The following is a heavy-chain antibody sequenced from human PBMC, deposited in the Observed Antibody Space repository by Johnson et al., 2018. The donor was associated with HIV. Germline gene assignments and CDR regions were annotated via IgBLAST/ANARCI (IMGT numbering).Heavy chain of an antibody. J-gene: IGHJ3*02. D-gene: IGHD3-16*01. Sequence: VQLVESGGGLVQPGESLRLSCVVSGFTFSSYWMHWVRQAPGKGLVWVADIKCDGSEKYYVDSVKGRLTISRDNAKNSVYLQVNSLRAEDTAVYFCASQVRGLRLGVDAFDIWGQGTMVTVSS. V-gene: IGHV3-52*01. CDR2: IKCDGSEK. CDR1: GFTFSSYW. CDR3: ASQVRGLRLGVDAFDI.